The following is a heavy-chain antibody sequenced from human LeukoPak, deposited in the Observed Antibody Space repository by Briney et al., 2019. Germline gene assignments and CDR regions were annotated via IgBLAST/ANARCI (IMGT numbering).Heavy chain of an antibody. J-gene: IGHJ4*02. Sequence: GASGKVSCKASGYTFTSYGISWVRQAPGQGLEWRGWISAYNGNTNYAQKLQGRVTMTTDTATSTAYMELRSMRSEDTAVYYCARERSCSGGSCYAADYFDYWGQGTLVTVSS. CDR1: GYTFTSYG. V-gene: IGHV1-18*01. D-gene: IGHD2-15*01. CDR2: ISAYNGNT. CDR3: ARERSCSGGSCYAADYFDY.